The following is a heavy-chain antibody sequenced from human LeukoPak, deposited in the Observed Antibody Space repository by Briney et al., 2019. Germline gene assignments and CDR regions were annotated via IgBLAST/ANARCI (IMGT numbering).Heavy chain of an antibody. D-gene: IGHD5/OR15-5a*01. CDR1: GFTFSTHT. Sequence: GASLRLSCAASGFTFSTHTMHWVRQAPGKGLEWVAVIESDGRNKYYAESVRGRFTISRDNSRNTLYLQLDSLRSEDTAVYYCVRQSTGLDYWGQGTLVTVSS. J-gene: IGHJ4*02. V-gene: IGHV3-30*04. CDR2: IESDGRNK. CDR3: VRQSTGLDY.